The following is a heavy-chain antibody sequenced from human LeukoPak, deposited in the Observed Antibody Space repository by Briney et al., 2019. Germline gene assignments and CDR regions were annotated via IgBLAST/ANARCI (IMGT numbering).Heavy chain of an antibody. CDR2: ISYDGTNK. D-gene: IGHD6-19*01. CDR1: GYTFTGYY. V-gene: IGHV3-30-3*01. CDR3: ARDPHSSGWYFSAFDI. J-gene: IGHJ3*02. Sequence: SCKASGYTFTGYYMHWVRQAPGKGLEWVAVISYDGTNKHYADSVKGRFTISRDNSNNTLYLQMNSLRAEDTAVYYCARDPHSSGWYFSAFDIWGQGTMVTVSS.